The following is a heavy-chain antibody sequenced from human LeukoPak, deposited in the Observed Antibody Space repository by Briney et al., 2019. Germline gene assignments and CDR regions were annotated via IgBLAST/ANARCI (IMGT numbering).Heavy chain of an antibody. Sequence: GGSLRLSCAASGFTFSSYAMSWVRQAPGKGLEWVSAISGSGGSTYYADSVKGRFTISRDNSKNTLYLQMNSLRAEDTAVYYCATDFAYWNYFDYWGQGTLVTVSS. V-gene: IGHV3-23*01. D-gene: IGHD1-1*01. CDR2: ISGSGGST. CDR3: ATDFAYWNYFDY. J-gene: IGHJ4*02. CDR1: GFTFSSYA.